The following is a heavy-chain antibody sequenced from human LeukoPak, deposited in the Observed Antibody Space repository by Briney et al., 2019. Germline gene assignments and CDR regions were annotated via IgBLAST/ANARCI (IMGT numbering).Heavy chain of an antibody. D-gene: IGHD1-26*01. Sequence: SVKVSCKASGGTFSSYAISGVRQAPGQGLEWMGGIIPIFGTANYAQKFQGRVTITADESTSTAYMELSTLRSEDKAVSYCARAFSGDVNMDVWGKGTTVTVSS. CDR1: GGTFSSYA. CDR2: IIPIFGTA. J-gene: IGHJ6*03. CDR3: ARAFSGDVNMDV. V-gene: IGHV1-69*13.